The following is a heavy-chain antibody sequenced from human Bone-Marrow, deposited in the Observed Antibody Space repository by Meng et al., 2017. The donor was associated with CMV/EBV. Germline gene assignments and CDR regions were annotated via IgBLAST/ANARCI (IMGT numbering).Heavy chain of an antibody. CDR3: ARGINGYSGYDWADP. Sequence: ASVKVSSKASGYTFTGYYMHWVRQATGQGLEWMGWMNPNSGNTGYAQKFQGRVTITRNTSISTAYMELSSLRSEDTAVYYCARGINGYSGYDWADPWGQGTLVTVSS. D-gene: IGHD5-12*01. CDR1: GYTFTGYY. V-gene: IGHV1-8*03. CDR2: MNPNSGNT. J-gene: IGHJ5*02.